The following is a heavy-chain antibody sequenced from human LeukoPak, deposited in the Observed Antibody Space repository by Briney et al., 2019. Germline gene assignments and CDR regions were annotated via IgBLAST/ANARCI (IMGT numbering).Heavy chain of an antibody. Sequence: SETLSLTCTVSGGSISSSSYYWGWIRQPPGKGLEWIGSIYYSGSTYYNPSLKSRVTISVDTSKNQFSLKLSSVTAADTAVYYCARRRAYCGGDCYTFDAFDIWGQGTMVTVSS. CDR2: IYYSGST. D-gene: IGHD2-21*01. V-gene: IGHV4-39*01. CDR3: ARRRAYCGGDCYTFDAFDI. J-gene: IGHJ3*02. CDR1: GGSISSSSYY.